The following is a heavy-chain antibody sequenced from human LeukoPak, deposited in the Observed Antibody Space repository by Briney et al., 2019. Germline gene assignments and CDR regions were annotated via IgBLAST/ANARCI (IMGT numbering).Heavy chain of an antibody. CDR2: ISHSGCT. CDR1: GGSISSSSYY. J-gene: IGHJ4*02. Sequence: PSETLSLTCTVSGGSISSSSYYYWAWIRQPPGKGLEWIGYISHSGCTYYNPSLKSRVIISADTSKNQFSLRLTSVTAADTAVFYCAQLSSKFDYWGQGTLVTVSS. V-gene: IGHV4-39*01. D-gene: IGHD1-1*01. CDR3: AQLSSKFDY.